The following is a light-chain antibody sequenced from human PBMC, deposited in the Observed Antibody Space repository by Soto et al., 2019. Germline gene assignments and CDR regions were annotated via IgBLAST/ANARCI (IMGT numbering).Light chain of an antibody. Sequence: QSVPTQPPSVSGTPGQRVTISCSGSTSNIGSNHVNWYQQLPGTAPKLLIYSTYRRPSGVPDRFSASKSGTSASLAISGLRSEDEADFYCATWHDGLWVFGGGTKLTVL. J-gene: IGLJ3*02. CDR3: ATWHDGLWV. V-gene: IGLV1-47*02. CDR2: STY. CDR1: TSNIGSNH.